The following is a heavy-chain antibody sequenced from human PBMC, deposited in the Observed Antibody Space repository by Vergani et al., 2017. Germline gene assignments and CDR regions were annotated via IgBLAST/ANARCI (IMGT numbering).Heavy chain of an antibody. CDR3: AMYYGSGPPQSRRLLYDIGWFDP. CDR1: GFTFSAYW. D-gene: IGHD3-10*01. Sequence: EVLLVESGGGLVQPGGSLRLSCAASGFTFSAYWMNWVRQAPGKGLEWVANIKQGGSEKYYVDSVKGRFTISRDNANNLVYLQMSSVRADDSAVYYCAMYYGSGPPQSRRLLYDIGWFDPWGQGTLVTVSS. J-gene: IGHJ5*02. CDR2: IKQGGSEK. V-gene: IGHV3-7*01.